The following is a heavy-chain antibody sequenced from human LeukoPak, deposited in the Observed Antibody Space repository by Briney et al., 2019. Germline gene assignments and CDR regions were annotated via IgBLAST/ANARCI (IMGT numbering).Heavy chain of an antibody. J-gene: IGHJ5*02. D-gene: IGHD3-22*01. Sequence: ASVKVFCKASGYTFTSYYMHCVRHAPGQGLEWMGIIKPSGGSTSYAQKFQGRVTMTRDTSTSTVYMELSSLRSEDTAVYYCARTVVRNWFDPWGQGTLVTVSS. CDR2: IKPSGGST. CDR1: GYTFTSYY. CDR3: ARTVVRNWFDP. V-gene: IGHV1-46*01.